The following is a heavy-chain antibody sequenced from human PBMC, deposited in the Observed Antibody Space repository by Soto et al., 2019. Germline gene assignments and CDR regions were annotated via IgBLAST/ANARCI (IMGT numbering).Heavy chain of an antibody. CDR2: IIPIFGTA. J-gene: IGHJ6*02. CDR1: GGTFSSYA. CDR3: ARKLRFLEWSPRDYYGMDV. Sequence: SVKVSCKASGGTFSSYAISWVRQAPGQGLEWMGGIIPIFGTANYAQKFQGRVTITADESTSTAYMELSSLRSEDTAVYYCARKLRFLEWSPRDYYGMDVWGQGTTVTVS. D-gene: IGHD3-3*01. V-gene: IGHV1-69*13.